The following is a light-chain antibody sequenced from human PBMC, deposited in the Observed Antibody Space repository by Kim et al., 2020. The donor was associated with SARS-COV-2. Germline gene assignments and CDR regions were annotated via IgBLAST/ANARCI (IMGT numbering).Light chain of an antibody. CDR3: QQYGSSPLT. CDR2: GAS. J-gene: IGKJ4*01. V-gene: IGKV3-20*01. CDR1: QSVSSSY. Sequence: PGERAALSCRASQSVSSSYLAWYQQKPGQAPRLLIYGASTRATGIPARFSGSGSGTDFTLTISRLQPEDFAVYYCQQYGSSPLTFGEGTKVEIK.